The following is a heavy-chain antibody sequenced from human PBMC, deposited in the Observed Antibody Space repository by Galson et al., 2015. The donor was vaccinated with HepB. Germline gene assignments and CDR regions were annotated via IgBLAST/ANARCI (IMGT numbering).Heavy chain of an antibody. CDR3: ARVADADYGDHSHFDY. D-gene: IGHD4-17*01. CDR1: AFSFGSYG. J-gene: IGHJ4*02. Sequence: SLRLSCAASAFSFGSYGMNWFRQAPGKGPEWISYIGPSGSDRKYADSVKGRFTISRDNAKNSLYLQIHSLRAEDTAVYYCARVADADYGDHSHFDYWGQGTLVTVSS. CDR2: IGPSGSDR. V-gene: IGHV3-48*01.